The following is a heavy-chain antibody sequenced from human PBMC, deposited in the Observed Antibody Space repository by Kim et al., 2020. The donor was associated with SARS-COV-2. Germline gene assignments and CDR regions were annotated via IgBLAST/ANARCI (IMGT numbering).Heavy chain of an antibody. CDR1: GFTFSSYE. J-gene: IGHJ4*02. D-gene: IGHD3-10*02. CDR2: ISSSGSAI. Sequence: GGSLRLSCAASGFTFSSYEMNWVRQAPGKGLEWVSYISSSGSAIFYADSVKGRFTISRDNAKKSVYLQMNSLRDDDTAVYYCARVILDVRDSDYWGQGTLVTVSS. V-gene: IGHV3-48*03. CDR3: ARVILDVRDSDY.